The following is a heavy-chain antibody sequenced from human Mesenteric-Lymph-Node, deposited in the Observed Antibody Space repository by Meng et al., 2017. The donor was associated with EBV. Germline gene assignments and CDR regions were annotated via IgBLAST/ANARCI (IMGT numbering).Heavy chain of an antibody. CDR1: GITFPSYP. D-gene: IGHD3-10*01. CDR3: ARGGYYGSGSYYTPFDY. J-gene: IGHJ4*02. V-gene: IGHV1-69*12. Sequence: QGLLGQASAPLSKPVSSVPVSCNSSGITFPSYPIRWVLHSPVQGLECIRVIIPMFATTNYAQKFQGTVTITADESTNTAYMELSSLRSEDTAVYYCARGGYYGSGSYYTPFDYWGQGTLVTVSS. CDR2: IIPMFATT.